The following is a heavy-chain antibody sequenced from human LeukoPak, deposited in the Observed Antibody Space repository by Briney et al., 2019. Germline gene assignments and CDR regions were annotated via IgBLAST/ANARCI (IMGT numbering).Heavy chain of an antibody. CDR2: ISSSGSTI. CDR1: GFTFSDYY. CDR3: ARDRHIAAAGSHFDY. J-gene: IGHJ4*02. Sequence: GGSLRLSCAASGFTFSDYYMSWIRQAPGQGLEWVSYISSSGSTIYYADSVKGRFTISRDNAKNSLYLQMNSLRDEDTAVYYCARDRHIAAAGSHFDYWGQGTLVTVSS. D-gene: IGHD6-13*01. V-gene: IGHV3-11*04.